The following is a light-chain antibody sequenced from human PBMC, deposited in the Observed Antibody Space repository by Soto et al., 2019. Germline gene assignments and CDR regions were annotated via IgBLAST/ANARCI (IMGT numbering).Light chain of an antibody. V-gene: IGKV1-5*03. CDR2: KAS. J-gene: IGKJ5*01. Sequence: IQLTQSPYTLSASVGDRVALTCRASQTISSWLAWYQQKPGKAPKLLIYKASTLESGVPSRFSGSGSGTEFTPTISSLQPDDFATYYCQQYNSFSTFGQGTRLEIK. CDR3: QQYNSFST. CDR1: QTISSW.